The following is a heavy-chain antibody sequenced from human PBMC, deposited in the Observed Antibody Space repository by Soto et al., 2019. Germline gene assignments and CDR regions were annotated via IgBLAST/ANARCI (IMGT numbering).Heavy chain of an antibody. CDR3: ARDTDFWSGYYPFDY. CDR2: INAGNGNT. J-gene: IGHJ4*02. V-gene: IGHV1-3*01. CDR1: GYTFTSYA. Sequence: GASVKVSCKASGYTFTSYAMHWVRQAPGQRLEWMGWINAGNGNTKYSQKFQGRVTITRDTSASTAYMELSSLRSEDTAVYYCARDTDFWSGYYPFDYWGQGTLVTVSS. D-gene: IGHD3-3*01.